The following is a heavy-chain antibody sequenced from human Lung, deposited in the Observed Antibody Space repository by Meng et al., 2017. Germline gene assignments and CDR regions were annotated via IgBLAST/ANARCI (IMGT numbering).Heavy chain of an antibody. CDR2: INTDPGKP. Sequence: QVQLVQSGSELKKPGASVKVSCAASGYTFSRYSMHWVRQAPGQGLEWMGWINTDPGKPTYAQGFTGRFVFSLDTSVRTAYLQISSLKAEDTAVYYCARDRGSSGWSNWFDPWGQGTLVTVSS. D-gene: IGHD6-13*01. V-gene: IGHV7-4-1*02. CDR3: ARDRGSSGWSNWFDP. CDR1: GYTFSRYS. J-gene: IGHJ5*02.